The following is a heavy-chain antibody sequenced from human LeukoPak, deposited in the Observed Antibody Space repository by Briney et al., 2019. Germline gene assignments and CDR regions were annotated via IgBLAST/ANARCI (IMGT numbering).Heavy chain of an antibody. CDR1: GFTFSSYA. CDR2: ISSSSSTI. CDR3: ARADSGSYTKILYYFDY. V-gene: IGHV3-48*01. Sequence: GGSLRLSCAASGFTFSSYAMSWVRQAPGKGLEWVSYISSSSSTIYYADSVKGRFTISRDNAKNSLYLQMNSLRAEDTAVYYCARADSGSYTKILYYFDYWGQGTLVTVSS. D-gene: IGHD1-26*01. J-gene: IGHJ4*02.